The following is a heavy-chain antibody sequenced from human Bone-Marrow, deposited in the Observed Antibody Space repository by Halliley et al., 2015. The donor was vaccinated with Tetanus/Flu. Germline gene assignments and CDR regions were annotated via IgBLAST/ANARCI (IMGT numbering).Heavy chain of an antibody. V-gene: IGHV4-34*01. Sequence: TLSLTCVVSGGSFSGYYWSWIRQPPGKGLEWIGEINHSGSTNYNPSLKSRVTISVDTSKNQISLNLTSVTAADTAVYYCARAVWQRLPPSHYYYAMAVWGRGTTVTVSS. D-gene: IGHD5-12*01. CDR1: GGSFSGYY. CDR3: ARAVWQRLPPSHYYYAMAV. J-gene: IGHJ6*02. CDR2: INHSGST.